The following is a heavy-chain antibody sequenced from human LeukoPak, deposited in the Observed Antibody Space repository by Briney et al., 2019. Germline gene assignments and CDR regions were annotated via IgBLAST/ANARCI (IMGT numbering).Heavy chain of an antibody. CDR1: GFTFSSYA. CDR2: ITGSGGYT. D-gene: IGHD3-22*01. Sequence: QPGGSLRLSCAASGFTFSSYAMTWVRRAPGKGLEWVSTITGSGGYTYYADSVKGRFTISRDNSKNTLFLRMNSLRAEDTAVYFCAKQSLYDSSGHFHYWGQGTLVTVSS. V-gene: IGHV3-23*01. CDR3: AKQSLYDSSGHFHY. J-gene: IGHJ4*02.